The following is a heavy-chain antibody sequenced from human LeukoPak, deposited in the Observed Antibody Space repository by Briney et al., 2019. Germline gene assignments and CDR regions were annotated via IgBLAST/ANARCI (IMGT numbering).Heavy chain of an antibody. J-gene: IGHJ4*02. D-gene: IGHD3-22*01. CDR3: ARGKGYYYDSSDIFSV. CDR2: INHSGST. V-gene: IGHV4-34*01. CDR1: GGSFSGYY. Sequence: PSETLSLTCAVYGGSFSGYYWSWIRQPPGKGLEWIGEINHSGSTNYNPSLKSRVTISVDTSKNQFSLKLSSVTAADTAVYYCARGKGYYYDSSDIFSVWGQGTLVTVSS.